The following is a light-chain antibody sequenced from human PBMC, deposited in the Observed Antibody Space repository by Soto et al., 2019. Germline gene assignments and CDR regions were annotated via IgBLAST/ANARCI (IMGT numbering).Light chain of an antibody. CDR1: QSISNW. CDR2: DAS. Sequence: DIQMTQSPSTLSASVGDRVTITCRASQSISNWLAWYQQKPGKAPNLLIYDASSLQSGGPSRFSGSGFGTEFTFTISSLQPGDFATYYCQQYSSRSTFGQGTKVDI. CDR3: QQYSSRST. J-gene: IGKJ1*01. V-gene: IGKV1-5*01.